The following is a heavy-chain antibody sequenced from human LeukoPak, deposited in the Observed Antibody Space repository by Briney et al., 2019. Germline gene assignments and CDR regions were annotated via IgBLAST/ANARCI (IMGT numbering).Heavy chain of an antibody. V-gene: IGHV4-59*01. D-gene: IGHD1-14*01. Sequence: PSETLSLTCTVSGGSISSYYWSWIRQPPAKGLEWIGYIYYSGSTNYNPSLKSRVTISVDTSKNQFSLKLSSVTAADTAVYYCARDRTTLTTYYMDVWGKGTTVTVSS. CDR1: GGSISSYY. CDR2: IYYSGST. J-gene: IGHJ6*03. CDR3: ARDRTTLTTYYMDV.